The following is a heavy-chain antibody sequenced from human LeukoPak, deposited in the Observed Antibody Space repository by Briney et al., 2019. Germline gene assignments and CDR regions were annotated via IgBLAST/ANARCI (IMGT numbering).Heavy chain of an antibody. Sequence: SETLSLTCTVSGGSISSYYWSWIRQPPGKGLEWIGYIYYSGSTNYNPSLKSRVTISVDTSKNQFSLKLSPVTAADTAVYYCARVAPRSTVYYFDYWGQGTLVTVSS. V-gene: IGHV4-59*01. CDR3: ARVAPRSTVYYFDY. J-gene: IGHJ4*02. CDR1: GGSISSYY. D-gene: IGHD4-11*01. CDR2: IYYSGST.